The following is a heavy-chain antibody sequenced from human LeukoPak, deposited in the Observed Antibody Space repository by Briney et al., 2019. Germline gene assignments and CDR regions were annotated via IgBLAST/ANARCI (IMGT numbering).Heavy chain of an antibody. CDR3: AREQGFLEPDYYYMDV. Sequence: PSETLSLTCTVSGGSISSSSYYWGWIRQPPGKGLEWIGSIYYSGSTYYNPSLKSRVTISVDTSKNQFSLKLSSVTAADTAVYYCAREQGFLEPDYYYMDVWGKGTTVTVSS. D-gene: IGHD3-3*01. CDR2: IYYSGST. J-gene: IGHJ6*03. CDR1: GGSISSSSYY. V-gene: IGHV4-39*07.